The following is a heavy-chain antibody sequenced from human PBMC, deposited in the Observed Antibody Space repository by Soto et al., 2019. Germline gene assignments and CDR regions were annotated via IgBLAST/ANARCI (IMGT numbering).Heavy chain of an antibody. V-gene: IGHV1-69*01. CDR1: GGTFRSSA. J-gene: IGHJ6*02. CDR3: ARAVYSSGWYRGDYYYYGMDV. Sequence: QVQLVQSGAEVKKPGSSVKVSCKASGGTFRSSAISWVRQAPGQGLEWMGGIIPIFGTANYAEKFQGRVTITADESTSTAYMELSSLRSEDTAVYYCARAVYSSGWYRGDYYYYGMDVWGQGTTVTVSS. CDR2: IIPIFGTA. D-gene: IGHD6-19*01.